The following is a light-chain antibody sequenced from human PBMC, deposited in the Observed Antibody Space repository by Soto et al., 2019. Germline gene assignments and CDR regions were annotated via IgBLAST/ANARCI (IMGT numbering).Light chain of an antibody. V-gene: IGKV3-11*01. Sequence: EIVLTQSPATLALSPGERVTLSCRTSQSVSSYLAWYQQKPGQAPRLLIYDASNRAAGIPARFIGSGFGTDFTLTISSLEPEDFAVYYCQQRTNWQFTFGPGTKVDIK. CDR3: QQRTNWQFT. CDR1: QSVSSY. J-gene: IGKJ3*01. CDR2: DAS.